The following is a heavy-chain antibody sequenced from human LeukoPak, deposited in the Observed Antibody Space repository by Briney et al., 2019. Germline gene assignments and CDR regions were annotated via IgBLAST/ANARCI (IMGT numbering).Heavy chain of an antibody. CDR1: GFTFDDYG. CDR2: ISGSGGST. J-gene: IGHJ4*02. D-gene: IGHD5-18*01. Sequence: GGSLRLSCAASGFTFDDYGMSWVRQAPGKGLEWVSAISGSGGSTYYADSVKGRFTISRDNSKNTLYLQMNSLRAEDTAVYYCAKEPGYSYGHDYWGQGTLVTVSS. CDR3: AKEPGYSYGHDY. V-gene: IGHV3-23*01.